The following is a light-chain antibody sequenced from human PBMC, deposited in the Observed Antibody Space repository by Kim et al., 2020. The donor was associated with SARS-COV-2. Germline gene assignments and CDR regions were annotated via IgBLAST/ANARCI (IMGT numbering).Light chain of an antibody. CDR3: QQRRKWPQT. CDR2: DAS. CDR1: QSISSY. J-gene: IGKJ1*01. Sequence: EIVLTHSPATLSLSPGERATLSCRASQSISSYLAWYQQKPGQAPRLLIYDASNRTAGIPARFSGSGSGTDFTLTISSLEPEDFASYYCQQRRKWPQTFGQGTKVDIK. V-gene: IGKV3-11*01.